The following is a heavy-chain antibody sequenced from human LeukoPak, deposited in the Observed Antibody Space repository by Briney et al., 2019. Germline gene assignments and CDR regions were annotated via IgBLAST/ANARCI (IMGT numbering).Heavy chain of an antibody. Sequence: GGSLRLSCAASGFTFDDYAMHWVRQAPGKGLEWVSGISWNSGSIGYADSVKGRFTISRDNAKNSLYLQMNSLRAEDTALYYCAKDVDILTGYYGMDVWGQGTTDTVSS. CDR3: AKDVDILTGYYGMDV. D-gene: IGHD3-9*01. V-gene: IGHV3-9*01. CDR2: ISWNSGSI. CDR1: GFTFDDYA. J-gene: IGHJ6*02.